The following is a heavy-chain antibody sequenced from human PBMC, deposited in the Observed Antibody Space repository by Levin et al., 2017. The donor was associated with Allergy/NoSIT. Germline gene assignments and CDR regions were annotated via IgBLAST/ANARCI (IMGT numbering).Heavy chain of an antibody. CDR1: GFTFSSYA. CDR2: ISGSGGST. D-gene: IGHD2-8*02. J-gene: IGHJ4*02. V-gene: IGHV3-23*01. CDR3: AKDPKGTALYYFDY. Sequence: GESLKISCAASGFTFSSYAMSWVRQAPGKGLEWVSAISGSGGSTYYADSVKGRFTISRDNSKNTLYLQMNSLRAEDTAVYYCAKDPKGTALYYFDYWGQGTLVTVSS.